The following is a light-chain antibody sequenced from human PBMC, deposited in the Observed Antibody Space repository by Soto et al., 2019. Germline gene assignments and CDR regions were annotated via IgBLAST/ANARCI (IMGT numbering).Light chain of an antibody. CDR3: SSYAGGPYV. J-gene: IGLJ1*01. CDR1: SSDVGGYNY. Sequence: QSALTQPPSASGSPGQSVTISCTGTSSDVGGYNYVSWYQQHPGKAPKLMISEVNKRPSGVPDRFSGSKSGNTASLTVSGLQAEGEADYYCSSYAGGPYVFGTGTKLTVL. CDR2: EVN. V-gene: IGLV2-8*01.